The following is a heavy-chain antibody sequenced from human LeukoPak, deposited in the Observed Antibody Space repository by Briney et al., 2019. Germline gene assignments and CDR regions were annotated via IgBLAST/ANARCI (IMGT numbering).Heavy chain of an antibody. CDR3: ARWYSSGWAFDY. Sequence: PSKTLSLTCTVSGGTISSYYWNWIRQPPGKGLEWIGYVHYSGSTKYNPSLKSRVTISVDTSKNQFSLKLSSVIAADTAVYYCARWYSSGWAFDYWGQGTLVTVSS. CDR1: GGTISSYY. D-gene: IGHD6-19*01. CDR2: VHYSGST. V-gene: IGHV4-59*08. J-gene: IGHJ4*02.